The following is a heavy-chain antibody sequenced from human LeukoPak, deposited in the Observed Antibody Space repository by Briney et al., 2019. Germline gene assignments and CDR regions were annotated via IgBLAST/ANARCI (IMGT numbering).Heavy chain of an antibody. D-gene: IGHD5-12*01. CDR2: INPNSGGT. J-gene: IGHJ5*02. Sequence: ASVKVSCKASGYTFTGYYMHWVRQAPGRGLEWMGWINPNSGGTSYAQKFQGRVTMTRDTSISTAYMELSRLRSDDTAVYYCARPGLRFANWFDPWGQGTLVTVSS. CDR3: ARPGLRFANWFDP. CDR1: GYTFTGYY. V-gene: IGHV1-2*02.